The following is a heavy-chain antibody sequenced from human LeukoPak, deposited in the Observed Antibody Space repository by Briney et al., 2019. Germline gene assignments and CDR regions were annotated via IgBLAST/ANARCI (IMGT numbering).Heavy chain of an antibody. CDR3: ARDPFRYDRSGLPFDP. D-gene: IGHD3-22*01. CDR2: ISAYNGNT. V-gene: IGHV1-18*01. J-gene: IGHJ5*02. Sequence: GASVKVSCKASGYTFTSYGISWVRQAPGQGLEWMGWISAYNGNTNYAQKLQGRVTMTTDTSTSTAYMELRSLRSDDTAVYYCARDPFRYDRSGLPFDPWGQGTLVTVSS. CDR1: GYTFTSYG.